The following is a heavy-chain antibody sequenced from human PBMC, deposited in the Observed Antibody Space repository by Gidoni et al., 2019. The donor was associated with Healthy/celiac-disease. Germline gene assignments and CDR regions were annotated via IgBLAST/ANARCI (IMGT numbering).Heavy chain of an antibody. CDR2: ISYDGSNK. V-gene: IGHV3-30*18. CDR3: AKGSEEVVAALDY. Sequence: QVQLVESGGGVVQPGRSLRLSCAASGFTFSSYGMHWVRQAPGKGLEWVAVISYDGSNKYYADSVKGRFTISRDNSKNTLYLQMNSLRAEDTAVYYCAKGSEEVVAALDYWGQGTLVTVSS. D-gene: IGHD2-15*01. CDR1: GFTFSSYG. J-gene: IGHJ4*02.